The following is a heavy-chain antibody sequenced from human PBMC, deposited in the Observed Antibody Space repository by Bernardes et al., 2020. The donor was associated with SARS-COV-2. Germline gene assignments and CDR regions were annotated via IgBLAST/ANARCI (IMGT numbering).Heavy chain of an antibody. V-gene: IGHV1-2*02. CDR2: INPNSGGT. Sequence: VSCKASGYTFTGYYMHWVRQAPGQGLEWMGWINPNSGGTNYAQKFQGRVTMTRDTSISTAYMELSRLRSDDTAVYYCARDRGYSYAEEFDYWGQGTLVTVSS. J-gene: IGHJ4*02. CDR3: ARDRGYSYAEEFDY. CDR1: GYTFTGYY. D-gene: IGHD5-18*01.